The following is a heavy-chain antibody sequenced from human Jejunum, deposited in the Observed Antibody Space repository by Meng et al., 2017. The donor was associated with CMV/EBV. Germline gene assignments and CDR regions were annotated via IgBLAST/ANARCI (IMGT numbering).Heavy chain of an antibody. CDR3: ARDTNIHYGMDV. J-gene: IGHJ6*02. Sequence: ASGGTLSIYPISWVRQAPGQGLEWMGRIIPMLAIANYAQKFQDRVTITADKSTGTAYMELSSLRSEDTAVYYCARDTNIHYGMDVWGQGTTVTVSS. CDR2: IIPMLAIA. V-gene: IGHV1-69*04. CDR1: GGTLSIYP. D-gene: IGHD2/OR15-2a*01.